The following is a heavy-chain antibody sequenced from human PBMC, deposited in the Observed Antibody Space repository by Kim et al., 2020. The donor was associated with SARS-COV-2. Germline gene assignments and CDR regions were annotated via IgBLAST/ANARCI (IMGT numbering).Heavy chain of an antibody. Sequence: GESLKISCKGSGYSFTSYWISWVRQMPGKGLEWMGRIDPSDSYTNYSPSFQCHVTISADKSISTAYLQWSSLKASDTAMYYCASPLRGYSYGTGYYYYGMDVWGQGTTVTVSS. CDR1: GYSFTSYW. CDR2: IDPSDSYT. CDR3: ASPLRGYSYGTGYYYYGMDV. V-gene: IGHV5-10-1*01. J-gene: IGHJ6*02. D-gene: IGHD5-18*01.